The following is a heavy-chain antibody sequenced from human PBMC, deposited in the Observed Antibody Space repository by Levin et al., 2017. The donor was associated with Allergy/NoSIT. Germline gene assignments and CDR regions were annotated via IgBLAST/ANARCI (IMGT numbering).Heavy chain of an antibody. CDR1: GDSMSGRDYY. V-gene: IGHV4-31*03. D-gene: IGHD3-10*01. Sequence: SQTLSLTCTVSGDSMSGRDYYWTWIRQYPGRGLEWIGFIHHSGSAYYNPSLKSRLAMSLDTSKSQFSLRLTSVTVADTAVYFCARDECAWFGECYGMDVWGQGTTVIVSS. CDR2: IHHSGSA. J-gene: IGHJ6*02. CDR3: ARDECAWFGECYGMDV.